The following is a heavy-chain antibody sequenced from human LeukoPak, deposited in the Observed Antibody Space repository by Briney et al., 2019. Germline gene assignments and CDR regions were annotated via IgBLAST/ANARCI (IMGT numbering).Heavy chain of an antibody. CDR2: ISRNSGSI. CDR1: GFTFDDYA. Sequence: GGSLRLSCAASGFTFDDYAMHWVRQAPGRGLEWVSGISRNSGSIGYADSVKGRFTISRDNAKNSLYLQMNSLRAEDTALYYCAKGSPTVTTFDYWGQGTLVTVSS. J-gene: IGHJ4*02. CDR3: AKGSPTVTTFDY. V-gene: IGHV3-9*01. D-gene: IGHD4-17*01.